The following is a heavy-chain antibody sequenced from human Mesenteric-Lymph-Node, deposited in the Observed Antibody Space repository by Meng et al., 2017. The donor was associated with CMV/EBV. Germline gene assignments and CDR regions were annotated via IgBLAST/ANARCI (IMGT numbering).Heavy chain of an antibody. J-gene: IGHJ4*02. CDR1: GGTFSSYA. CDR2: IIPIFGTA. Sequence: SVKVSCKASGGTFSSYAISWVRQAPGQGLEWMGGIIPIFGTANYAQKFQGRVTITTDESTSTAYMELSSLRSEDTAVYYCATDLVTTRFSDYWGQGTLVTVSS. V-gene: IGHV1-69*05. CDR3: ATDLVTTRFSDY. D-gene: IGHD3-9*01.